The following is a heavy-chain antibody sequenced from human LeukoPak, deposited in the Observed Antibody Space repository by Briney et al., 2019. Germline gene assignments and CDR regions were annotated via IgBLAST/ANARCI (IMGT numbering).Heavy chain of an antibody. CDR1: RFTFSTYW. CDR3: ARERNLVTTTPLYYYYYYMDV. V-gene: IGHV3-7*01. D-gene: IGHD4-11*01. Sequence: PGGSLRLSCAASRFTFSTYWMHWVRQAPGKGLEWVANIKQDGSEKYYVDSVKGRFTISRDNAKNSLYLQMNSLRGEDTAVYYCARERNLVTTTPLYYYYYYMDVWGKGTTVTVSS. J-gene: IGHJ6*03. CDR2: IKQDGSEK.